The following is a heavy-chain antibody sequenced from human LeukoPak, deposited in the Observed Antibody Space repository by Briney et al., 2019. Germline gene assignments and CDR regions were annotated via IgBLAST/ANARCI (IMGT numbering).Heavy chain of an antibody. CDR2: IRYDGSNK. CDR1: GSTFSIYG. CDR3: AKDLPSYDFWSGSMY. Sequence: GGSLRLSCAASGSTFSIYGMHWVRQAPGKGLEWVAFIRYDGSNKYYADSVKGRFTISRDNSKNTLYLQMNSLRAEDTAVYYCAKDLPSYDFWSGSMYWGQGTLVTVSS. D-gene: IGHD3-3*01. V-gene: IGHV3-30*02. J-gene: IGHJ4*02.